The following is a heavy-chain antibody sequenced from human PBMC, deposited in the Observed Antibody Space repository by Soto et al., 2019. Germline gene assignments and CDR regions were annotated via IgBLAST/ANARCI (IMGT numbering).Heavy chain of an antibody. Sequence: SETLSLTCAVYGGSISGSYWSWIRQSPGKGLEWLGYVYYTGSTNYSPSLRSRVSISVDTSKNEFSLRLSSVTAADTAVYFCARSVAAPGAHIDYWGQGTQVTVSS. CDR1: GGSISGSY. J-gene: IGHJ4*02. CDR3: ARSVAAPGAHIDY. V-gene: IGHV4-59*01. CDR2: VYYTGST. D-gene: IGHD6-13*01.